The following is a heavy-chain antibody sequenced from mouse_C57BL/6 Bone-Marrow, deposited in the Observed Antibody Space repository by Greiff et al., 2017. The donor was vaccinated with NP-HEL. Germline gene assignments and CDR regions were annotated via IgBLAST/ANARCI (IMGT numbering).Heavy chain of an antibody. CDR1: GYAFSSSW. CDR2: IYPGDGDT. Sequence: QVQLKQSGPELVKPGASVKISCKASGYAFSSSWMNWVKQRPGKGLEWIGRIYPGDGDTNYNGKFKGKATLTADKSSSTAYMQLSSLTSEDSAVYFCARYGYYGYFDVWGTGTTVTVSS. D-gene: IGHD1-1*01. CDR3: ARYGYYGYFDV. V-gene: IGHV1-82*01. J-gene: IGHJ1*03.